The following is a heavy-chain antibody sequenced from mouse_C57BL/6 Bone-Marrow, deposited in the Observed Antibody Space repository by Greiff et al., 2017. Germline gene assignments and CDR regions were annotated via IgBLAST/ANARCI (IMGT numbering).Heavy chain of an antibody. CDR2: IDPENGDT. D-gene: IGHD1-1*01. Sequence: DVKLVESGAELVRPGASVKLSCTASGFNIKDDYMHWVKQRPEQGLEWIGWIDPENGDTEYASKFQGKATITADTSSNTAYLQLSSLTSEDTAVYYCTTYYGSSYWYVDVWGTGTTVTVSS. CDR3: TTYYGSSYWYVDV. CDR1: GFNIKDDY. J-gene: IGHJ1*03. V-gene: IGHV14-4*01.